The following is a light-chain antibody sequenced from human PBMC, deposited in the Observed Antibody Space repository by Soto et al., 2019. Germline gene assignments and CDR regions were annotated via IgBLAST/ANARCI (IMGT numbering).Light chain of an antibody. CDR3: ADYNNLPLS. CDR1: QTVRDN. J-gene: IGKJ4*01. V-gene: IGKV3D-15*01. Sequence: VVTLSPATVSVSPGERATLSCRASQTVRDNLGWYQQKPGQPPRLLIYGATTRATGIPARFSGSGSGTEFTLTISSLQSEDFAGYCCADYNNLPLSSGGGSKV. CDR2: GAT.